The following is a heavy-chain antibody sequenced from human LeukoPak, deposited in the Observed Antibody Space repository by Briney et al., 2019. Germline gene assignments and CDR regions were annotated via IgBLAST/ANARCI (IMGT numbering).Heavy chain of an antibody. CDR2: IYYSGST. CDR3: ARQAARHDAFDI. CDR1: GGSISSSSYY. D-gene: IGHD6-6*01. J-gene: IGHJ3*02. Sequence: SETLSLTCTVPGGSISSSSYYWGWIRQPPGKGLEWIGSIYYSGSTYYNPSLKSRVTISVDTSKNQFSLKLSSVTAADTAVYYCARQAARHDAFDIWGQGTMVTVSS. V-gene: IGHV4-39*01.